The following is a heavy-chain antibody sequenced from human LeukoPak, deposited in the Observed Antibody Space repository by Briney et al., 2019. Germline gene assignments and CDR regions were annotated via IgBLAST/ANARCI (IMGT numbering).Heavy chain of an antibody. CDR2: ITPDGNAA. V-gene: IGHV3-74*03. J-gene: IGHJ4*02. CDR1: GFTFSGHW. CDR3: TRSGYSNGYDY. Sequence: GGSLRLSCVASGFTFSGHWMHWVRQVPAKGLMAVSLITPDGNAASYADSVKGRFTISRDNSKNTLYLEMNSLTAEDTALYHCTRSGYSNGYDYWGQGTLVTVSS. D-gene: IGHD2-15*01.